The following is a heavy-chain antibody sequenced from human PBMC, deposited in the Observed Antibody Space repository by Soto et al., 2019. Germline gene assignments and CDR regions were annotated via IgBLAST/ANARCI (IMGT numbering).Heavy chain of an antibody. Sequence: GGSLRLSCAASGFTFDDYAMHWVRQAPGKGLEWVSGISWNSGSIGYADSVKGRFTISRDNAKNSLYLQMNSLRAEDTALYYCAKDPGDIAVAPSNFDYWGQGTLVTVSS. J-gene: IGHJ4*02. D-gene: IGHD6-19*01. V-gene: IGHV3-9*01. CDR3: AKDPGDIAVAPSNFDY. CDR1: GFTFDDYA. CDR2: ISWNSGSI.